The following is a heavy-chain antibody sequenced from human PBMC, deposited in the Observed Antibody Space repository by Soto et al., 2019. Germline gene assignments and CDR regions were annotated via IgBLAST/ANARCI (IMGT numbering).Heavy chain of an antibody. CDR2: IAQNGGT. J-gene: IGHJ5*02. Sequence: EGQLLESGGGLVQPGASLRLSCATSGFTFSTYTMAWVRQAPGRGPEWVSGIAQNGGTYYADSVKGRFTISRDNSRNTVSLQRTALKGEDTAIYYCAKDMRPDGVWDCYPLGQGTLVTVAS. CDR1: GFTFSTYT. V-gene: IGHV3-23*01. D-gene: IGHD4-17*01. CDR3: AKDMRPDGVWDCYP.